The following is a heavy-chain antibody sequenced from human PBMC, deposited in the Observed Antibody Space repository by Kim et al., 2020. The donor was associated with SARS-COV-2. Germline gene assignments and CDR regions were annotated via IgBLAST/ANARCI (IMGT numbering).Heavy chain of an antibody. CDR2: ISYDGSNK. V-gene: IGHV3-30*04. CDR3: ARSLSGYYFSGGGY. Sequence: GGSLRLSCAASGFTFSSYAMHWVRQAPGKGLEWVAVISYDGSNKYYADSVKGRFTISRDNSKNTLYLQMNSLRAEDTAVYYCARSLSGYYFSGGGYCGQGTLVTVSS. J-gene: IGHJ4*02. CDR1: GFTFSSYA. D-gene: IGHD3-22*01.